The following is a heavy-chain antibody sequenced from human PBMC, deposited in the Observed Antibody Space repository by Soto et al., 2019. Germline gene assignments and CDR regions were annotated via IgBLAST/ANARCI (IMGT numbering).Heavy chain of an antibody. CDR2: ISSDGSSK. Sequence: QVQLVESGGGVVQPGRSLRLSCAASGFTFSSYAMHWVRQAPGKGLEWVAVISSDGSSKYYADSVKGRFTLSRDNSKNTLFLQMNSLRPEDTAVYYWAADLGYWGQGTLVTVSS. D-gene: IGHD7-27*01. J-gene: IGHJ4*02. CDR3: AADLGY. CDR1: GFTFSSYA. V-gene: IGHV3-30-3*01.